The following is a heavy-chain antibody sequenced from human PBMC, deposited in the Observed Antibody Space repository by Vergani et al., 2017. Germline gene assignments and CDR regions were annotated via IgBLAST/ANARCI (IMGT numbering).Heavy chain of an antibody. D-gene: IGHD3-10*01. CDR1: GGSISSSSYY. J-gene: IGHJ5*02. Sequence: QLQLPESGPGLVKPSETLSLTCTVSGGSISSSSYYWGWIRQPPGKGLEWIGSIYYSGSTYYNPSLKSRVTISVDTSKNQFSLKLSSVTAADTAVYYCARTETYYYGSGSYYQNWFDPWAREPWSPSPQ. CDR2: IYYSGST. V-gene: IGHV4-39*07. CDR3: ARTETYYYGSGSYYQNWFDP.